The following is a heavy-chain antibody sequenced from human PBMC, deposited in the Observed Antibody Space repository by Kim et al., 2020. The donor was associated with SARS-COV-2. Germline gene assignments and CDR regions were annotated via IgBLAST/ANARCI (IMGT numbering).Heavy chain of an antibody. CDR1: GGSISTYY. J-gene: IGHJ4*02. CDR2: IYYNGNT. Sequence: SETLSLTCTVSGGSISTYYWTWIRQPPGKGLEWIGYIYYNGNTNYNPSLRGRVAISVDTSKNQFSLKLSSVTAADTAVFYCARGVYGSGSYYFDSWGQGT. CDR3: ARGVYGSGSYYFDS. D-gene: IGHD3-10*01. V-gene: IGHV4-59*01.